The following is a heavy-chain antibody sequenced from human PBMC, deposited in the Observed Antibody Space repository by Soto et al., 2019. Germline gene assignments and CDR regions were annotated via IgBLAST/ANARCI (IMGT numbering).Heavy chain of an antibody. CDR3: ARLFYEYSSSSGDY. D-gene: IGHD6-6*01. CDR2: IYYSGST. CDR1: GGSISSYY. J-gene: IGHJ4*02. Sequence: SATLSLTCTVSGGSISSYYWSWIRQPPGKGLEWIGYIYYSGSTNYNPSLKGRVTISVDTSKNQFSLKLSSVTAADTAVYYCARLFYEYSSSSGDYWGQGTLVTVSS. V-gene: IGHV4-59*08.